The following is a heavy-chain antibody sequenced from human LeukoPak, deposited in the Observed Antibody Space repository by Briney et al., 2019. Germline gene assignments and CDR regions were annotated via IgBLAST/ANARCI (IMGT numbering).Heavy chain of an antibody. CDR1: GGSISTYY. J-gene: IGHJ5*02. Sequence: SETLSLTCTVSGGSISTYYWTWIRQSPGKGLEWIRFIHSSGSTNYNPALKSRLTMSVDTSKNEFSLKLNPVTAADTAVHYCARHDRRDGYNSWFDPWGQGTRVTVSS. D-gene: IGHD5-24*01. CDR2: IHSSGST. V-gene: IGHV4-59*01. CDR3: ARHDRRDGYNSWFDP.